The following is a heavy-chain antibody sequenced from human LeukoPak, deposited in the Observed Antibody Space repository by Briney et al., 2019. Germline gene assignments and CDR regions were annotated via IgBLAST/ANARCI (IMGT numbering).Heavy chain of an antibody. CDR2: ISTRSSSK. J-gene: IGHJ3*01. Sequence: GGSQRLFCAVSGISFSDYHMNWVRQSPGKGLEWVSYISTRSSSKYYANSVKGRFTISRDDVKKSLYLQMNSLRDEDTAVYYCVRQEYYYDSSGHSAWGQGTMVTVSS. V-gene: IGHV3-48*02. CDR1: GISFSDYH. D-gene: IGHD3-22*01. CDR3: VRQEYYYDSSGHSA.